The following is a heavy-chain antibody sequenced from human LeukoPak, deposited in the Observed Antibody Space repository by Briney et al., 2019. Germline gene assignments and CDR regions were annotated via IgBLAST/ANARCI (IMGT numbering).Heavy chain of an antibody. J-gene: IGHJ3*02. CDR2: ISWNSGSI. Sequence: GGSLRLSCAASGSTFDDYAMHWVRQAPGKGLEWVSGISWNSGSIGYADSVKGRFTISRDNAKNSLYLQMNSLRAEDTALYYCAKGYRPYYYDSSGYYSYAFDIWGQGTMVTVSS. V-gene: IGHV3-9*01. D-gene: IGHD3-22*01. CDR3: AKGYRPYYYDSSGYYSYAFDI. CDR1: GSTFDDYA.